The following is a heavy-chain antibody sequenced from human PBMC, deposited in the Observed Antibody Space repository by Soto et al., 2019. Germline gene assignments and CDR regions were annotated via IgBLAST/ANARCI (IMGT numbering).Heavy chain of an antibody. CDR2: ISGSGGST. D-gene: IGHD5-12*01. V-gene: IGHV3-23*01. J-gene: IGHJ4*02. CDR1: GFTFSSYA. Sequence: EVQLLESGGGLVQPGGSLRLSCAASGFTFSSYAMSWVRQAPGKGLEWVSAISGSGGSTYYADSVKGRFTISRDNSKKTLYLQMNCLRAEDTAVYYCAKNSAATIRVGYDYWGQGPLVTVSS. CDR3: AKNSAATIRVGYDY.